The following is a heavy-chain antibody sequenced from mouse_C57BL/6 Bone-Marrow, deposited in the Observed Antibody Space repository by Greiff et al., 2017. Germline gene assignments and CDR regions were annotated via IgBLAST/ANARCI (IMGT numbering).Heavy chain of an antibody. CDR1: GFTFSDYG. Sequence: EVQLVESGGGLVKPGGSLKLSCAASGFTFSDYGMHWVRQAPEKGLEWVAYISSGSSTIYYADTVKGRFTISRDNAKNTLFLQMTSLRSEDTAMYYCASAPHYAMDYWGQGTSVTVSS. V-gene: IGHV5-17*01. CDR3: ASAPHYAMDY. CDR2: ISSGSSTI. J-gene: IGHJ4*01.